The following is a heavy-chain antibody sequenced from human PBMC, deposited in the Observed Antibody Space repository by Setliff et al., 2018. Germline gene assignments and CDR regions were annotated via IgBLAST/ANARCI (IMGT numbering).Heavy chain of an antibody. V-gene: IGHV4-61*10. CDR3: ARQHKAATVLRGLIITYYMDV. CDR1: GASINSGTYY. Sequence: SETLSLTCAVSGASINSGTYYWSWIRQPAGKGLEWVGRVYSSVYSSGITSYNPSLKSRVTISMDTSKNQFSLQLSSVTAADTAVYYCARQHKAATVLRGLIITYYMDVWGKGTTVTVSS. J-gene: IGHJ6*03. CDR2: VYSSVYSSGIT. D-gene: IGHD3-10*01.